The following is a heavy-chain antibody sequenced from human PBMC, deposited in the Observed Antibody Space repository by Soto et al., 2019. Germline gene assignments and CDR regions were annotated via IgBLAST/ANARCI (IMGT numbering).Heavy chain of an antibody. D-gene: IGHD2-2*02. CDR2: INPSGGST. J-gene: IGHJ5*02. CDR3: ATSKPDILVVPAAILSPSNRFDP. Sequence: ASVKVSCKASGYTFTSYYMHWVRQAPGQGLEWMGIINPSGGSTSYAQKFQGRVTMTRDTSTSTVYMELSSLRSEDTAVYYCATSKPDILVVPAAILSPSNRFDPWGKGTLVTVSS. CDR1: GYTFTSYY. V-gene: IGHV1-46*01.